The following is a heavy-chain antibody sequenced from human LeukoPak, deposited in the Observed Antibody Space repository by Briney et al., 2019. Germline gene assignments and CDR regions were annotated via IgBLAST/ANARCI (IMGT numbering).Heavy chain of an antibody. V-gene: IGHV3-23*01. CDR1: GFTFSSYA. CDR2: ISGSGGST. J-gene: IGHJ4*02. Sequence: GGSLGLSCAASGFTFSSYAMSWVRQAPGKGLEWVSAISGSGGSTYYADSVKGRFTISRDNSKNTLYLQMNSLRAEDTAVYYCAKGLSYYYGSGSRKKEYYFDYWGQGTLVTVSS. D-gene: IGHD3-10*01. CDR3: AKGLSYYYGSGSRKKEYYFDY.